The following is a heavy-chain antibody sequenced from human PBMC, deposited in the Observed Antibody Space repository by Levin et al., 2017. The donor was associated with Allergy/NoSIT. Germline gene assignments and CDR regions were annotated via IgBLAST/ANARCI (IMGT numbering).Heavy chain of an antibody. D-gene: IGHD6-13*01. J-gene: IGHJ4*02. Sequence: GESLKISCAASGFTFSNVWMNWVRQAPGKGLEWVGRIKSITDGGTTDYAAPVKGRFSISRDDSKNTLHLHMNSLIIEDTAVYYCVAAAGGYWGQGTRVTVSS. CDR2: IKSITDGGTT. CDR1: GFTFSNVW. CDR3: VAAAGGY. V-gene: IGHV3-15*05.